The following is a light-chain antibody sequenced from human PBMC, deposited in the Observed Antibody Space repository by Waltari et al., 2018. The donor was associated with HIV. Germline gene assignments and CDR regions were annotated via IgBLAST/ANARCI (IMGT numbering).Light chain of an antibody. CDR2: RNN. Sequence: QSVLTQPPSASGTPGQRVTISCSGSTSNIGRTYIYWYQKLPGPAPKLPIYRNNQRPSGVPDRFSGSKSGTSASLAISELRSEGEAVHYSAAWGGSLSGLYVFYADSLSGRSVFETGTKVTVL. CDR1: TSNIGRTY. J-gene: IGLJ1*01. CDR3: AAWGGSLSGLYVFYADSLSGRSV. V-gene: IGLV1-47*01.